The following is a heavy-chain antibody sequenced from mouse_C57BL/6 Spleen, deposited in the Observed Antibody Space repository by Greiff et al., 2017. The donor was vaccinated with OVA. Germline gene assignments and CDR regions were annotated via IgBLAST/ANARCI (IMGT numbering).Heavy chain of an antibody. J-gene: IGHJ2*01. V-gene: IGHV1-80*01. CDR1: GYAFSSYW. Sequence: VKLVESGAELVKPGASVKISCKASGYAFSSYWMNWVKQRPGKGLEWIGQIYPGDGDTNYNGKFKGKATLTADKSSSTAYMQLSSLTSEDSAVYFCARGPNYYGSSYWGQGTTLTVSS. D-gene: IGHD1-1*01. CDR3: ARGPNYYGSSY. CDR2: IYPGDGDT.